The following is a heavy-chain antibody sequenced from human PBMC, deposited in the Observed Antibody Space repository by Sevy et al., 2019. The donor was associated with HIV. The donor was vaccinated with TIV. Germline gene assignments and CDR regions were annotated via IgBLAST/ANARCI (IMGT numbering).Heavy chain of an antibody. Sequence: GGSLRLSCAASGFTFDDYAMHWVRQAPGKGLEWVSGNNWDSGSVGYAASVKGRFTISRDNSENSLYLQMKSLRPEDTALYYCAKDRVGAMRMSGFDIWGQGTMVTVSS. CDR1: GFTFDDYA. CDR3: AKDRVGAMRMSGFDI. J-gene: IGHJ3*02. D-gene: IGHD1-26*01. CDR2: NNWDSGSV. V-gene: IGHV3-9*01.